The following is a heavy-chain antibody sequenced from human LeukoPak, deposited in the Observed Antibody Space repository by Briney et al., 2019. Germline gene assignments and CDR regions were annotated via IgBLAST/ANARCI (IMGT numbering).Heavy chain of an antibody. D-gene: IGHD5-18*01. J-gene: IGHJ4*02. CDR3: ARDSYGQYYFDY. Sequence: PSETLSLTCTVSGGSISSGDYYWSWIRQPPGKGLEWIGYIYYSGSTNYNPSLKSRVTISVDTSKNQFSLKLSSVTAADTAVYYCARDSYGQYYFDYWGQGTLVTVSS. CDR2: IYYSGST. V-gene: IGHV4-61*08. CDR1: GGSISSGDYY.